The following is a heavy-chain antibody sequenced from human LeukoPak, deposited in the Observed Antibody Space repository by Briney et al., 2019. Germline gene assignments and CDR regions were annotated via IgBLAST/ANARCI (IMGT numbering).Heavy chain of an antibody. CDR2: IYTGVGT. D-gene: IGHD3-22*01. Sequence: GGSLRLSCAASGFIVSSNYMNWVRQAPGKGLEWVSVIYTGVGTNYADSVKGRFIISRDNSKNTLYLQMNSLRAEDTAVYYCARDSDYYGSGFYDYWGQGTLVTVSS. J-gene: IGHJ4*02. V-gene: IGHV3-66*01. CDR1: GFIVSSNY. CDR3: ARDSDYYGSGFYDY.